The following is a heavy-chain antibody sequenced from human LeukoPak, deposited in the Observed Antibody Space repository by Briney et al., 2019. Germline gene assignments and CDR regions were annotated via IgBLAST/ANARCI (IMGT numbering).Heavy chain of an antibody. Sequence: SETLSLTCAVSGYSISSGDYWGWIRQPPGKGLEWIGSIYHSGSTHYNPSLKGRVTISVDTSKNQFSLKLSSVTAADTAVYYCARNTTEVVTAKWFDPWGQGTLVTVSS. J-gene: IGHJ5*02. CDR1: GYSISSGDY. D-gene: IGHD2-21*02. CDR2: IYHSGST. V-gene: IGHV4-38-2*01. CDR3: ARNTTEVVTAKWFDP.